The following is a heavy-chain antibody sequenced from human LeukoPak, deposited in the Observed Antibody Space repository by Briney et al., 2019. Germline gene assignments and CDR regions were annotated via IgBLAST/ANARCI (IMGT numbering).Heavy chain of an antibody. CDR3: ARDSKEYYFDY. CDR2: ISYDGSNK. Sequence: WGVLRLSCAASGFTFSSYGMHWVRQAPGKGLEWVAVISYDGSNKYYADSVKGRFTISRDNSKNTLYLQMNSLRVEDTAVYYCARDSKEYYFDYWGQGTLVTVSS. J-gene: IGHJ4*02. CDR1: GFTFSSYG. V-gene: IGHV3-30*03.